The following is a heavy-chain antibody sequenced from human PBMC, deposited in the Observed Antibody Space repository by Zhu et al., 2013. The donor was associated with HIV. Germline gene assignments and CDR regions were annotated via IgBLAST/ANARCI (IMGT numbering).Heavy chain of an antibody. CDR2: IIPLFGTT. D-gene: IGHD2-2*01. CDR3: ARALIGYCFSASCYDPFDI. Sequence: VQLVQSGAEVKKSGSSVKVSCKASGGTFRSCSISWVRQAPGQGLEWMGGIIPLFGTTNYAQKFQGRVTITAVESTSTAYMELNSLRSEDTAIYYCARALIGYCFSASCYDPFDIWGQGTVVTVSS. CDR1: GGTFRSCS. J-gene: IGHJ3*02. V-gene: IGHV1-69*01.